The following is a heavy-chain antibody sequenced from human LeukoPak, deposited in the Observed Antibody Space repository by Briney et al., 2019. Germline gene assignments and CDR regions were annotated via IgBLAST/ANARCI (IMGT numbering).Heavy chain of an antibody. CDR2: ISSGAKTI. D-gene: IGHD6-13*01. Sequence: PGGSLRLSCTASEFPFVDYAMSWFRQAPGKGLEWVSSISSGAKTIYYADSVKGRFTISRDNAKNSLYLNMNSLRAEDTAVYYCARVGVFSSWLLYWGQGTLVTVSS. CDR1: EFPFVDYA. J-gene: IGHJ4*02. CDR3: ARVGVFSSWLLY. V-gene: IGHV3-48*03.